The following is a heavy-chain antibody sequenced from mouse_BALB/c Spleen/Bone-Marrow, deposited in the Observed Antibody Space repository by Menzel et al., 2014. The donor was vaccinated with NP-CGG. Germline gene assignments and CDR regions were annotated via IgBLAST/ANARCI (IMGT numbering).Heavy chain of an antibody. D-gene: IGHD1-1*01. V-gene: IGHV5-2*01. J-gene: IGHJ3*01. CDR3: ARHGDYYGSSLFAY. CDR2: INSDGGST. CDR1: EYEFPSHD. Sequence: EVHLVESGGGLVQPGESLELSCESNEYEFPSHDMSWVRKTPEKRLELVAAINSDGGSTYYPDTMERRFIISRDNSKKTLYLQMSSLRSEDTAFYYCARHGDYYGSSLFAYWGQGTLVTVSA.